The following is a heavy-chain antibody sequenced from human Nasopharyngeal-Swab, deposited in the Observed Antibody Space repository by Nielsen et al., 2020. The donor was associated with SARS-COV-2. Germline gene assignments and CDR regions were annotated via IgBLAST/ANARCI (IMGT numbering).Heavy chain of an antibody. J-gene: IGHJ4*02. CDR3: ARLTYYYDSSGYTNTHTDY. D-gene: IGHD3-22*01. Sequence: WIRQPPGKGLEWIGYIYYSGSTNYNPSLKSRVTISVDTSKNQFSLKLSSVTAADTAVYYCARLTYYYDSSGYTNTHTDYWGQGTLVTVSS. CDR2: IYYSGST. V-gene: IGHV4-59*08.